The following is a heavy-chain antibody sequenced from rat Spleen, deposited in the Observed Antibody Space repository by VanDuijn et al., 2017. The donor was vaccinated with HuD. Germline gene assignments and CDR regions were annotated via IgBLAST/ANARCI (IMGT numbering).Heavy chain of an antibody. CDR2: ISYDGSST. V-gene: IGHV5-29*01. Sequence: EVQLVESDGGLVQPGRSLKLSCAASGFTFSDYYMAWVRQAPTKGLEWVATISYDGSSTYYRDSVKGRFTFSRDNAKSTLYLQMDSLRSEDTAIYYCARRRRDWYYFDYWGQGVMVTVSS. CDR3: ARRRRDWYYFDY. CDR1: GFTFSDYY. J-gene: IGHJ2*01. D-gene: IGHD1-12*01.